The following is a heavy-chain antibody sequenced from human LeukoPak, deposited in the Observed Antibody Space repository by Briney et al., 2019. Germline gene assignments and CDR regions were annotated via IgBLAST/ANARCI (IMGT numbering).Heavy chain of an antibody. CDR3: ARDGNGSGSYYNALNFDY. D-gene: IGHD3-10*01. J-gene: IGHJ4*02. V-gene: IGHV3-30-3*01. CDR2: ISYDGSNK. CDR1: GFTFSNYA. Sequence: GRSLRLSCAASGFTFSNYAMYWVRQAPGKGLEWVAVISYDGSNKYYADSVKGRFTISRDNSKNTLYLQMNSLRAEDTAVYYCARDGNGSGSYYNALNFDYWGQGTLVTVSS.